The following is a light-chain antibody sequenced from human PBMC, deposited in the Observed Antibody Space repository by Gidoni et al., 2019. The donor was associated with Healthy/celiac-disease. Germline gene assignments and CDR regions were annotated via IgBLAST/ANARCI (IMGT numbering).Light chain of an antibody. CDR1: QSVSSY. CDR2: DAS. V-gene: IGKV3-11*01. J-gene: IGKJ3*01. CDR3: QQRSNWPPRFT. Sequence: PPHLSFVPGGRATLSCRASQSVSSYLAWYQQKPGQAPRLLIYDASNRATGIPARFSGSGSGTDFTLTISSLEPEDFAVYYCQQRSNWPPRFTFGPGTKVDIK.